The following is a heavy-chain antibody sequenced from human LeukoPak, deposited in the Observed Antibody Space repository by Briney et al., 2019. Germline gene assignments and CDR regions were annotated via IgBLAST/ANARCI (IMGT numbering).Heavy chain of an antibody. CDR3: AKDSEGGLEIPLYYFDY. D-gene: IGHD3-16*01. CDR2: ISGSGGST. Sequence: GGSLRLSCAASEFTFVRYAMNWVRQAPGKGLEWVSAISGSGGSTYYADSVKGRFTISRDNSKNTLYLQMNSLRAEDTAVYYCAKDSEGGLEIPLYYFDYWGQGTLVTVSS. V-gene: IGHV3-23*01. CDR1: EFTFVRYA. J-gene: IGHJ4*02.